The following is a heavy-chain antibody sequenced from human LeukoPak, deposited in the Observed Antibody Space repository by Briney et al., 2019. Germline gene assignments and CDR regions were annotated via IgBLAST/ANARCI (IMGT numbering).Heavy chain of an antibody. D-gene: IGHD6-19*01. V-gene: IGHV1-8*01. J-gene: IGHJ4*02. CDR1: GYTFTSYD. CDR2: MNPDSGNT. CDR3: ARDRVEVAGTHFDY. Sequence: ASVKVSCKASGYTFTSYDINWVRQATGQGLEWMGWMNPDSGNTGYAQKFQGRVTMTRNTSISTAYMELSSLRSEDTAVYYCARDRVEVAGTHFDYWGQGTLVTVSS.